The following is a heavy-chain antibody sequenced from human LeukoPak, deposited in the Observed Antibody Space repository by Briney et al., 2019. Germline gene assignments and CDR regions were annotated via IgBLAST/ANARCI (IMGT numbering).Heavy chain of an antibody. V-gene: IGHV3-15*01. CDR3: ITDPGDYENF. D-gene: IGHD4-17*01. CDR1: GFSFSNAW. J-gene: IGHJ4*02. CDR2: IKSKSDGETR. Sequence: GGSLRLNCAASGFSFSNAWMSRHPQAPGQGRVGVGRIKSKSDGETRDYAAPVRGRFAISRDESKNTLFLLMNSLKTDDTAVYFCITDPGDYENFWGQGTLVTVSS.